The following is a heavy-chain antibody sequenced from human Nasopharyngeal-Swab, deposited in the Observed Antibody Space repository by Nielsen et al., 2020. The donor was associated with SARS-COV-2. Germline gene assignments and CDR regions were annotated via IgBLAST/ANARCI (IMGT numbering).Heavy chain of an antibody. V-gene: IGHV3-30*18. CDR1: GFTFSNYG. Sequence: GGSLRLSCVASGFTFSNYGMHWVRQAPGKGLEWVAIISYDGSNKYHADSVKGRFTISKDNSKNTLYLQMSSLRADDTAVYYCAKERFYPGSGKYPRDFDYWGQGTLVTVSS. J-gene: IGHJ4*02. CDR2: ISYDGSNK. CDR3: AKERFYPGSGKYPRDFDY. D-gene: IGHD3-10*01.